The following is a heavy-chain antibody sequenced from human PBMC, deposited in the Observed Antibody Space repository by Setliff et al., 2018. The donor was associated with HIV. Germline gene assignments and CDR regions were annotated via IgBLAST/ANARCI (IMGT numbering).Heavy chain of an antibody. CDR3: AMLDTSDYFRNNWFDS. V-gene: IGHV4-61*10. CDR1: GGSISSGSYY. CDR2: ISYTGNT. J-gene: IGHJ5*01. Sequence: SETLSLTCTVSGGSISSGSYYWSWIRQPAGKGLEWIGYISYTGNTNYDPSLASRVTMSIDTSKMQFSLKLTSVTAADTAVYYCAMLDTSDYFRNNWFDSWGQGTLVTVSS. D-gene: IGHD3-22*01.